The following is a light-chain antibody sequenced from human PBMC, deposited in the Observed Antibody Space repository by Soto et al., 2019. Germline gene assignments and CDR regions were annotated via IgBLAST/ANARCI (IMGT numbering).Light chain of an antibody. CDR2: SNN. CDR3: AAWDDSLNGPV. J-gene: IGLJ2*01. CDR1: SSNIGSNT. V-gene: IGLV1-44*01. Sequence: QSVLTQPPSASGTPGQRVTISCSGSSSNIGSNTVNWYQQLPGTAPKLLIYSNNQRPSGVPDRLSGSKSGTSASLAISGLQSDDEAAYYCAAWDDSLNGPVFGGGTKLTVL.